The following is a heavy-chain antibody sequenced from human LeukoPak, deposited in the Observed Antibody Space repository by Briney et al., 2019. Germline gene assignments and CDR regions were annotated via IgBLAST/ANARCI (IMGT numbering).Heavy chain of an antibody. CDR3: ATQSYLGYYDSSGYSDY. CDR1: GYTFTSYY. D-gene: IGHD3-22*01. V-gene: IGHV1-46*01. CDR2: INPSGGST. Sequence: ASVKVSCKASGYTFTSYYMHWVGQAAGQGLEWMGVINPSGGSTSYAQKFQGRVTMTRDTSTSTVYMELSSLRSEDTAVYYCATQSYLGYYDSSGYSDYWGQGTLVTVSS. J-gene: IGHJ4*02.